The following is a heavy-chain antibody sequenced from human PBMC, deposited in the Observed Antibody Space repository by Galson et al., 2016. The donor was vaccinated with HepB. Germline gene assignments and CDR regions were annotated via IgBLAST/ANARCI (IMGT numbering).Heavy chain of an antibody. CDR3: TRESYYYYYYMDA. J-gene: IGHJ6*03. Sequence: SLRLSCATSGFTFSDYSLNWVRQAPEKGLEWVSYIGSRISNIYYAESVKGRFTISRDNVKNSLILQMDSLRDEDTAVYYCTRESYYYYYYMDAWGKGTTVTVSS. V-gene: IGHV3-48*02. CDR2: IGSRISNI. CDR1: GFTFSDYS.